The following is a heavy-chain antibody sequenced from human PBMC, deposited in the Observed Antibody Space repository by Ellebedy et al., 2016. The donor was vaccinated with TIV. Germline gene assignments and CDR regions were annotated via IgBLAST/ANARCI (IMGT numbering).Heavy chain of an antibody. J-gene: IGHJ6*02. CDR1: GYTFTDYY. V-gene: IGHV1-2*02. CDR3: AAPSRFGDFDYKYYGVDI. CDR2: INPYTGGT. Sequence: ASVKVSXXVSGYTFTDYYMHWLRQAPGQGLEWMGWINPYTGGTNYAQKFQGRVTMTRDTSISTAYMELSSLRSEDSALYYCAAPSRFGDFDYKYYGVDIWGQGTTVTVSS. D-gene: IGHD3-3*01.